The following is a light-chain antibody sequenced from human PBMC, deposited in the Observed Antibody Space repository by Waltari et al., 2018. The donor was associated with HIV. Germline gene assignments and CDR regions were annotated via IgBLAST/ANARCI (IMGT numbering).Light chain of an antibody. Sequence: QSALTQPASVSGSPGQSITIPCTGTSSDVGGYNHVSWYQQHPGNAPKLMIYEVSNRPSGVSNRFSGAKSGNTASLTISGLQAEDEADYYCSSYTSSSTPYVFGTGTKVTVL. J-gene: IGLJ1*01. CDR2: EVS. CDR1: SSDVGGYNH. CDR3: SSYTSSSTPYV. V-gene: IGLV2-14*01.